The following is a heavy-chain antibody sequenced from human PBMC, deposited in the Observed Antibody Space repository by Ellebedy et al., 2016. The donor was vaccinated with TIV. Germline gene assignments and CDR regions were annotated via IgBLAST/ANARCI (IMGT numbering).Heavy chain of an antibody. J-gene: IGHJ4*02. D-gene: IGHD4-17*01. CDR2: INHSGST. Sequence: SETLSLXCAVYGGSFSGYYWSWIRQPPGKGLEWIGEINHSGSTNYNPSLKSRVTISVDTSKNQFSLKLSSVTAADTAVYYCARGDLEEGQTVTKVRRFDYWGQGPWSPSPQ. V-gene: IGHV4-34*01. CDR1: GGSFSGYY. CDR3: ARGDLEEGQTVTKVRRFDY.